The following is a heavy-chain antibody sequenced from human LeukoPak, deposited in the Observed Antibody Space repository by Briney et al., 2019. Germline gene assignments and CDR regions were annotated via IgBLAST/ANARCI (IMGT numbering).Heavy chain of an antibody. CDR2: ISWDSSYT. D-gene: IGHD3-9*01. CDR3: AGDDFEYSVHYGMDV. V-gene: IGHV3-11*05. CDR1: GFTFSDYY. Sequence: GGSLRLSCAASGFTFSDYYMSWIRQAPGRGLEWVSYISWDSSYTSYADSVKGRFTVSRDNAQKSLYLQMDSLRAEDTAVYYCAGDDFEYSVHYGMDVWGQGTTVTVSS. J-gene: IGHJ6*02.